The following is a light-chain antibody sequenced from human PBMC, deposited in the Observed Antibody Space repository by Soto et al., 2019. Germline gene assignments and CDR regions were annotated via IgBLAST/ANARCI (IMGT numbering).Light chain of an antibody. Sequence: DIQMTQSPSTLSAAVGDRVTISCRASQTISSWLAWYQQKPGKAPKLLIYDASNLESGVPSRFSGSGPGTEFTLTISSLQTDDFATYYCQQYNSYPWTFGQGTKVDIK. V-gene: IGKV1-5*01. CDR3: QQYNSYPWT. CDR1: QTISSW. CDR2: DAS. J-gene: IGKJ1*01.